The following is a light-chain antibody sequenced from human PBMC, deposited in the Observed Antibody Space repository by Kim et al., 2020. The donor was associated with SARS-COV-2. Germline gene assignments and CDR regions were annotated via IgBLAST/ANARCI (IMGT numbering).Light chain of an antibody. CDR3: QQYDRDST. J-gene: IGKJ1*01. CDR2: DAS. CDR1: QSISTW. V-gene: IGKV1-5*01. Sequence: DIQLTQSPSTLSASVGDRVTITCRASQSISTWLAWYQQKLGKAPKLLIFDASTLESGVPPRFSGSGSGTEFTLTISSLQPDDVATYYYQQYDRDSTFGQGTKVDIK.